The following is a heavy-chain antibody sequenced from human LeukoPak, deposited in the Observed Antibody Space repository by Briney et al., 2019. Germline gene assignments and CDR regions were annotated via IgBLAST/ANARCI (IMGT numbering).Heavy chain of an antibody. J-gene: IGHJ4*02. CDR3: ARDNGWSADF. V-gene: IGHV3-7*03. D-gene: IGHD2-15*01. CDR1: GFTFSRHW. CDR2: IKQDGSAK. Sequence: GGSLRLSCAASGFTFSRHWMYWDRQATGKGLEWVANIKQDGSAKPYVDSVKGRFTISRDNAKNSLFLQMNSLRAEDTAGYYCARDNGWSADFWGQGTLVTVSS.